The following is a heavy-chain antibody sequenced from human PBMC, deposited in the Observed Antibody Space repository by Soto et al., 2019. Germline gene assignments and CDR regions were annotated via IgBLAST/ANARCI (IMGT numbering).Heavy chain of an antibody. J-gene: IGHJ5*02. V-gene: IGHV3-23*01. CDR1: GFTFSNSA. Sequence: LRLSCAASGFTFSNSAMSWVRQAPGKGLEWVSTISGSGDYTYYTDSVKGRFTISRDNSKSTLFLQMNSLRAEDTAVYYCAKDGNLYAWGQGILVTVSS. D-gene: IGHD2-15*01. CDR3: AKDGNLYA. CDR2: ISGSGDYT.